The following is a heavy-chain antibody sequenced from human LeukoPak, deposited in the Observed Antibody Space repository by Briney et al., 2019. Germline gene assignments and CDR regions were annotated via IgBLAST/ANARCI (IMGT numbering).Heavy chain of an antibody. CDR1: GYTFSNQW. CDR2: IYPGDSDT. D-gene: IGHD3-10*01. CDR3: ARTGYHYGSGSHYAFDL. J-gene: IGHJ3*01. V-gene: IGHV5-51*01. Sequence: KPGESLEISCEASGYTFSNQWIGWVRQMPGKGREWMGIIYPGDSDTRYSPSFQGQVTISVDKSVTTTYLQWHGLKASDTAMYYCARTGYHYGSGSHYAFDLWGQGTMVTVSS.